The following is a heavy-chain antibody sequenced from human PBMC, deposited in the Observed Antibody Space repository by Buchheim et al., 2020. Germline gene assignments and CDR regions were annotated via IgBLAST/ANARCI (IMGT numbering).Heavy chain of an antibody. J-gene: IGHJ4*02. CDR1: GFTFSSSW. CDR2: INSDGSTT. D-gene: IGHD6-19*01. Sequence: EVQLVESGGGLVQPGGSLRLSCAASGFTFSSSWMHWVRQAPGKGLVWVSHINSDGSTTTYADSVKGRFTISRARAKNTLSLQMNSLRAEDTAVYYCARVHTSGWYTYWGQGTL. V-gene: IGHV3-74*01. CDR3: ARVHTSGWYTY.